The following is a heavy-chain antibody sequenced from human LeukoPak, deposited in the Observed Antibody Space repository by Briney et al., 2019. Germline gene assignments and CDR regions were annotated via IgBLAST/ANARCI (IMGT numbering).Heavy chain of an antibody. Sequence: GGYLRLSCAASGFTFSSYGMHWERQAPGKGLEWGAVIWYDGSNKYYADSVKGRFTISRDNSKNTLYLQMNSLRAEDTAVYYCARGGRAKTLPFDYWGQGALVTVSS. D-gene: IGHD1-26*01. CDR3: ARGGRAKTLPFDY. CDR2: IWYDGSNK. J-gene: IGHJ4*02. CDR1: GFTFSSYG. V-gene: IGHV3-33*01.